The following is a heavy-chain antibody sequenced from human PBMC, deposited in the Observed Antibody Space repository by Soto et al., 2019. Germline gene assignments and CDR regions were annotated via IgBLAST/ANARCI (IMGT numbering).Heavy chain of an antibody. CDR3: ARESGGATATLDYYYFYMDV. Sequence: VQLVQSGAEVKKPGASVKVSCKTSGDSFNDYYIHWVRQAPGQGLEWMGWINPNGGGTKYAQKLQGWVTVTRDTSIRTVYMELSSLRSGDTAVYYCARESGGATATLDYYYFYMDVWGKGTTVTVSS. J-gene: IGHJ6*03. D-gene: IGHD5-12*01. CDR1: GDSFNDYY. CDR2: INPNGGGT. V-gene: IGHV1-2*04.